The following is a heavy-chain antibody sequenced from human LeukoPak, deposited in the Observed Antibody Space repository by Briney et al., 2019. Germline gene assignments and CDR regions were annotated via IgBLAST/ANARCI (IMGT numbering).Heavy chain of an antibody. D-gene: IGHD5-18*01. CDR3: ARVRGGYSYGPPLDY. V-gene: IGHV1-46*01. CDR2: INPSGGST. J-gene: IGHJ4*02. Sequence: GASVKVSCKASGYTFTSYYMRWVRQAPGQGLEWMGIINPSGGSTSYAQKFQGRVTMTRDMSTSTVYMELSSLRSEDTAVYYCARVRGGYSYGPPLDYWGQGTLVTVSS. CDR1: GYTFTSYY.